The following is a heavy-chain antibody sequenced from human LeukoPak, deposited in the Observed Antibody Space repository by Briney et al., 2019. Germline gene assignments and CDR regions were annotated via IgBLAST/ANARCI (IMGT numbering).Heavy chain of an antibody. CDR2: ISSSSIDI. D-gene: IGHD2-2*01. V-gene: IGHV3-21*01. J-gene: IGHJ4*02. Sequence: GGSLRLSCAASGFTFSSYSMNWVRQAPGKGLEWLSSISSSSIDIYYADSVKGRFTMSRDNAENSLYLQMNSLRAEDTAVYYCARNNIVVVPAAGGVDYWGQGTLVTVSS. CDR3: ARNNIVVVPAAGGVDY. CDR1: GFTFSSYS.